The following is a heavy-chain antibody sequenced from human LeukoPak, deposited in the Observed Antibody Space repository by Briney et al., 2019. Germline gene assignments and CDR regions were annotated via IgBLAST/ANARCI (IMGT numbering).Heavy chain of an antibody. J-gene: IGHJ4*02. CDR1: GFSLSTSGVG. D-gene: IGHD5-18*01. CDR3: AHRHGVYSHGHFDY. CDR2: IYWDDDK. V-gene: IGHV2-5*02. Sequence: SGPTLVKPTQTLTLTCTFSGFSLSTSGVGVGWIRQPPGKALEWLALIYWDDDKRYSPSLKSRLTITKDTSKNQVVLTMTNMDPVDTATYYCAHRHGVYSHGHFDYWSQGTLVTVSS.